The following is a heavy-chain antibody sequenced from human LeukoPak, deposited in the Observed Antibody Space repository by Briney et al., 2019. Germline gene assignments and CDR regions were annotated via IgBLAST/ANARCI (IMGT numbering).Heavy chain of an antibody. V-gene: IGHV4-39*07. J-gene: IGHJ3*02. CDR3: AREYYYDSSGNDAFDI. CDR1: GGSISSSSYY. Sequence: LPETLSLTCTVSGGSISSSSYYWGWIRQPPGKGLEWIGSIYYSGSTYYNPSLKSRVTISVDTSKNQFSLKLSSVTAADTAVYYCAREYYYDSSGNDAFDIWGQGTMVTVSS. CDR2: IYYSGST. D-gene: IGHD3-22*01.